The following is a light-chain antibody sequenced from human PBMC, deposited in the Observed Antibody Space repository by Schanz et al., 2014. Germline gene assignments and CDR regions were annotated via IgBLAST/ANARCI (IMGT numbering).Light chain of an antibody. Sequence: NFMLTQPHSVSESPGKTVTISCTRSSGSIFDGYVQWYQQRPGRSPVAIIFEDKFRPSGVPDRFSGSIDASSNSASLTISGLTTEDEADYYCQSYDSSNPTWVFGGGTKLTVL. V-gene: IGLV6-57*01. CDR2: EDK. CDR1: SGSIFDGY. J-gene: IGLJ3*02. CDR3: QSYDSSNPTWV.